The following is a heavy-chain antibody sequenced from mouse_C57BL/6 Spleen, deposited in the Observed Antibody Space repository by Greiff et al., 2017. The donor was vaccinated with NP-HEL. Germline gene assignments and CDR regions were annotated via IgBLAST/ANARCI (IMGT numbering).Heavy chain of an antibody. D-gene: IGHD1-1*01. CDR1: GFTFSSYA. V-gene: IGHV5-4*01. CDR2: ISDGGSYT. CDR3: ARGATPCAY. J-gene: IGHJ3*01. Sequence: EVHLVESGGGLVKPGGSLKLSCAASGFTFSSYAMSWVRQTPEKRLEWVATISDGGSYTYYPDNVKGRFTISRDNAKNNLYLQMSHLKSEDTAMYYCARGATPCAYWGQGTLVTVSA.